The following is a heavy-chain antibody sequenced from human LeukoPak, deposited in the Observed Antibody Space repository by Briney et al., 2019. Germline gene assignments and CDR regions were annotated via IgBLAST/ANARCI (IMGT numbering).Heavy chain of an antibody. CDR1: GFTFSSYS. Sequence: PGGSLRLSCAASGFTFSSYSMNWVRQAPGKGLEWVSGINRNGDSTDYADSVKGRFTISRDNAKNSHFLQMNSLRVEDTALYYCARGFRNGPFDCWGQGTLVTVSS. V-gene: IGHV3-20*04. CDR3: ARGFRNGPFDC. J-gene: IGHJ4*02. CDR2: INRNGDST. D-gene: IGHD2-8*01.